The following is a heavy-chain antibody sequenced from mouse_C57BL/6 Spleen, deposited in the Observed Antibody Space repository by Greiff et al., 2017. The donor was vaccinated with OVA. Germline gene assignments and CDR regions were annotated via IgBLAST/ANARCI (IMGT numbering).Heavy chain of an antibody. J-gene: IGHJ2*01. Sequence: VQLQQSGPELVKPGASVKISCKASGYSFTSYYIHWVKQRPGQGLEWIGWIYPGSGNTKYNEKFKGKATLTADTSSSTDYMQLSSLTSEDSAVYYGARSKGWEWGFDYWGQGTTLTVSS. D-gene: IGHD3-3*01. V-gene: IGHV1-66*01. CDR3: ARSKGWEWGFDY. CDR1: GYSFTSYY. CDR2: IYPGSGNT.